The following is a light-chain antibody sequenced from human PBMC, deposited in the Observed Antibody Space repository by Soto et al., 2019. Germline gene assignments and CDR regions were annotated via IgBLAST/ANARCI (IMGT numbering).Light chain of an antibody. CDR1: QSVTSN. Sequence: EVVNTQSPATLSVSPGERATLSCRASQSVTSNLAWYQQKPGQAPRLLIYGASTRATGIPARFSGSGSGTEFTLTISSLQSEDFAVYYCQQYNNWPPYTFGQGTKVDIK. CDR3: QQYNNWPPYT. CDR2: GAS. V-gene: IGKV3-15*01. J-gene: IGKJ2*01.